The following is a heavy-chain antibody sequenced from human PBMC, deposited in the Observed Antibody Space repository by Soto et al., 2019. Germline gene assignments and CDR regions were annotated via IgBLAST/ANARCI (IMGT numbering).Heavy chain of an antibody. D-gene: IGHD3-22*01. CDR2: IYYTGGT. V-gene: IGHV4-61*01. CDR3: ARHQDYYDGKGAFDI. Sequence: SETLSLTCTVSGGSVSSGSYHWNWIRQPPGKGLEWIGYIYYTGGTNYNPSLASRATMSVDTSKNQFSLKVTSVTAADTAVYYCARHQDYYDGKGAFDIWGQGTMVTVSS. J-gene: IGHJ3*02. CDR1: GGSVSSGSYH.